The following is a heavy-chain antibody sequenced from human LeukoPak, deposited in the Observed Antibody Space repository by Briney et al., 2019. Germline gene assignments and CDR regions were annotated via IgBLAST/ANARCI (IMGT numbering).Heavy chain of an antibody. CDR1: GGSISSYY. V-gene: IGHV4-59*06. CDR3: ARESDSSSHYFDY. J-gene: IGHJ4*02. D-gene: IGHD6-13*01. Sequence: SETLSLTCTVSGGSISSYYWSWIRQHPGKGLEWIGYIYYSGSTYYNPSLKSRVTISVDTSKNQFSLKLSSVTAADTAVYYCARESDSSSHYFDYWGQGTLVTVSS. CDR2: IYYSGST.